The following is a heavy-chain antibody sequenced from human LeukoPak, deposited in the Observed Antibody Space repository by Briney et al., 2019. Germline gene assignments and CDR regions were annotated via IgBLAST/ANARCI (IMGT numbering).Heavy chain of an antibody. D-gene: IGHD3-10*01. CDR3: ARPIKNYYGSGSYYSPVDY. J-gene: IGHJ4*02. Sequence: GESLKISCKGSGYSFTSYWIGWVRQMPGKGLEWMGIIYPGDSDTRYSPSFQGQVTISADKSISTAYLQWSSLKASDTAMYYCARPIKNYYGSGSYYSPVDYWGQGTLVTVSS. CDR2: IYPGDSDT. V-gene: IGHV5-51*01. CDR1: GYSFTSYW.